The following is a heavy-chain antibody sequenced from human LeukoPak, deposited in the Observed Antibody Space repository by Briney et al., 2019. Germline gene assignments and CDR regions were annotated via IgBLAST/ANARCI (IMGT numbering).Heavy chain of an antibody. Sequence: GGSLRLSCAASGFTFSSYAMNWVRQAPGKGLEWVSAISGSGGSTNYPDSVKGRFTISRDNSKNTLYLQMNSLTAEDTALYYCAKDMNYLDYWGQGTLVTVSS. V-gene: IGHV3-23*01. CDR1: GFTFSSYA. CDR2: ISGSGGST. CDR3: AKDMNYLDY. J-gene: IGHJ4*02. D-gene: IGHD3-16*01.